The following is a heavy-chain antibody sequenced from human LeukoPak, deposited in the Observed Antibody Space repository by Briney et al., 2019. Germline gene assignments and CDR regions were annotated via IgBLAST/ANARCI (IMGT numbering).Heavy chain of an antibody. V-gene: IGHV3-21*01. D-gene: IGHD2-15*01. CDR3: ARSLSRSEVPGSWPFDP. Sequence: GSLRLSCAASAFTFSSYSMNWVRQAPGKGLEWVSFISSSSSHIFYADSVKGRFTISRDNAKNSLYLQMNSLRAEDTAVYFCARSLSRSEVPGSWPFDPWGQGTLVIVSS. CDR2: ISSSSSHI. CDR1: AFTFSSYS. J-gene: IGHJ5*02.